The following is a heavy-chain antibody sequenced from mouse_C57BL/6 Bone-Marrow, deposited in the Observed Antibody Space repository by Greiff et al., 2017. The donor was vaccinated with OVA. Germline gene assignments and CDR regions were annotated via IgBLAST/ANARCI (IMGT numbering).Heavy chain of an antibody. V-gene: IGHV1-5*01. J-gene: IGHJ2*02. D-gene: IGHD1-1*01. CDR1: GYTFTSYW. Sequence: VQLQQSGTVLARPGASVKMSCTTSGYTFTSYWMHWVKQRPGQGLEWIGAIYPGNSDTRYNQKFKGKAKLTAVTSACTAYIELSTLTNEDTAVAKYTRGGGVYSFDYWGQGTSVTVSS. CDR3: TRGGGVYSFDY. CDR2: IYPGNSDT.